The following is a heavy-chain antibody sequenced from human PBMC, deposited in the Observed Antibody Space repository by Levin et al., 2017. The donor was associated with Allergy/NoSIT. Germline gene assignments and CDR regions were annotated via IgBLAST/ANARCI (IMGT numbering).Heavy chain of an antibody. CDR2: RHHSGST. J-gene: IGHJ4*02. D-gene: IGHD6-13*01. V-gene: IGHV4-38-2*02. Sequence: SETLSLTCAVSGSSISSGYYWGWIRQPPGKGLEWIGSRHHSGSTYYNPSLKSRVTISLDTSKNQFSLRFNSVTAADTAVYYCARDLAPPRSRSSPFDYWGQGILVTVSS. CDR3: ARDLAPPRSRSSPFDY. CDR1: GSSISSGYY.